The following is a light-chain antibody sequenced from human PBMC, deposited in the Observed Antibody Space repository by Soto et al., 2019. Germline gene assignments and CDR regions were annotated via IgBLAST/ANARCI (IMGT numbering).Light chain of an antibody. J-gene: IGKJ5*01. V-gene: IGKV1-39*01. Sequence: DIQMTQFPSSLSASVGDRVSITGRASQSVTKFLNWYQVKPGRDPKLLIYVASSLQSGVPSRFSGSGSGTEFTLTISRLQPEDFAVYYCQQYNNWPPAFGQGTRVEIK. CDR3: QQYNNWPPA. CDR2: VAS. CDR1: QSVTKF.